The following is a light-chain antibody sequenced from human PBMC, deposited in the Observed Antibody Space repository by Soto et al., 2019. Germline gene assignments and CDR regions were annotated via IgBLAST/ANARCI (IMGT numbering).Light chain of an antibody. J-gene: IGLJ2*01. V-gene: IGLV1-40*01. Sequence: QSVLTQPPSVSGAPGQRVTISCTGSSSNIGGGYDVHWYQQLPGTAPKLLIYGNSNRPSGVPDRFSGSKSGTSASLAITGLQAEDEADYYCQSYDSSLSGLNVVFGGGTKLTVL. CDR3: QSYDSSLSGLNVV. CDR1: SSNIGGGYD. CDR2: GNS.